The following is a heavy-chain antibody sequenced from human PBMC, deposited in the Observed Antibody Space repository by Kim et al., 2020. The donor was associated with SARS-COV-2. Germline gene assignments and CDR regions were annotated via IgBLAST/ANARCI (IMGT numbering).Heavy chain of an antibody. CDR3: ARDLQGVTAIPHSLYYYFGMDV. V-gene: IGHV3-11*05. J-gene: IGHJ6*02. CDR2: ISSSSSYT. CDR1: GFTFSDYY. D-gene: IGHD2-21*02. Sequence: GGSLRLSCAASGFTFSDYYMSWIRQAPGKGLEWVSYISSSSSYTNYADIVKGRFTISRDNAKNSLYLQMNSLRAEDTAVYYCARDLQGVTAIPHSLYYYFGMDVCGQGTTVTVSS.